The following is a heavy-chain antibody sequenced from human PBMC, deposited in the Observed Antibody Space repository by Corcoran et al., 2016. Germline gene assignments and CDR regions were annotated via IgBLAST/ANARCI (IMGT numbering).Heavy chain of an antibody. J-gene: IGHJ6*02. D-gene: IGHD3-3*01. V-gene: IGHV3-33*01. CDR2: IWYDGSNK. Sequence: QVQLVESGGGVVQPGRSLRLSCAASGFTFRSYGMHWVRQAPGKGLEWVAIIWYDGSNKYYADSVKGRFTISRDNSNNTLYLQMNSLTDEDAAVYYCARATRLRLWEWSPIDGGLDVWGQGTTVTVSS. CDR3: ARATRLRLWEWSPIDGGLDV. CDR1: GFTFRSYG.